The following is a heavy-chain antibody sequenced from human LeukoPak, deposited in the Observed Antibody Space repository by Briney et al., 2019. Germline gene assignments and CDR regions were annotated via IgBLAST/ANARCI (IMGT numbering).Heavy chain of an antibody. CDR3: ARDEDYFGSSGFDY. D-gene: IGHD3-22*01. J-gene: IGHJ4*02. CDR2: IGSSGSTI. Sequence: PGGSLRLSCAASGFTFSSYGMNWVRQAPGKGLEWVSYIGSSGSTIYFADSVKGRFTISRDNAKNSLYLQMNSLRADDTALYYCARDEDYFGSSGFDYWGQGTLVTVSS. V-gene: IGHV3-48*03. CDR1: GFTFSSYG.